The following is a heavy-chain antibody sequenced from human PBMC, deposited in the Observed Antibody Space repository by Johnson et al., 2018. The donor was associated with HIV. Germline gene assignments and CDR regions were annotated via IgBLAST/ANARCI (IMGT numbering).Heavy chain of an antibody. V-gene: IGHV3-30-3*01. D-gene: IGHD3-16*01. CDR1: GFTFSSYA. Sequence: QVQLLESGGGVVQPGRSLRLSCAASGFTFSSYAMHWVRQAPGKGLEWVAVISYDGSNKYYADSVKVRFTISRDNSKNTLYLQMNSVRAEDTAVYYCAREWGEGAFDIWGQGTMVTVSS. CDR3: AREWGEGAFDI. J-gene: IGHJ3*02. CDR2: ISYDGSNK.